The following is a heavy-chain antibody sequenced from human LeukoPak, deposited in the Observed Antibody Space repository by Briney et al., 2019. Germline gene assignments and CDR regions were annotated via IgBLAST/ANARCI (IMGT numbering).Heavy chain of an antibody. J-gene: IGHJ6*03. Sequence: PGASVKVSCKASGGTFSSYAISWVRQAPGQGLEWMGGIIPIFGTANYAQKFQGRVTITTDESTSTAYMELSSLRSEDTAVYYCARAGWVHPYYYYMDVWGKGTTVTVSS. V-gene: IGHV1-69*05. CDR2: IIPIFGTA. CDR3: ARAGWVHPYYYYMDV. CDR1: GGTFSSYA. D-gene: IGHD1-1*01.